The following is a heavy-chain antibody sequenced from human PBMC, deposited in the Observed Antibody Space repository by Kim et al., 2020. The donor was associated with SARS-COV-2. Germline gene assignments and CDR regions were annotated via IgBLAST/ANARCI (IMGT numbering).Heavy chain of an antibody. Sequence: ASVKVSCKASGYTFTSYDINWVRQATGQGLEWMGWMNPNSGNTGYAQKFQGRVTMTRNTSISTAYMELSSLRSEDTAVYYCAREWFGPNWFDPWGQGTLVTVSS. CDR3: AREWFGPNWFDP. J-gene: IGHJ5*02. CDR2: MNPNSGNT. CDR1: GYTFTSYD. V-gene: IGHV1-8*01. D-gene: IGHD3-10*01.